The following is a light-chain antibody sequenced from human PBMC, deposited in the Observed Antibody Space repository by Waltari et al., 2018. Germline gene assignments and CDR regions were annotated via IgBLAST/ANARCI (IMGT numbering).Light chain of an antibody. V-gene: IGKV4-1*01. CDR1: KSVFYRSDNKNY. CDR3: QQYYRSRT. CDR2: WAS. Sequence: DIVMTQSPDSLAVSLGERATIDCKSSKSVFYRSDNKNYLAWYQHKPGQPPKLIFYWASTREAGVPDRVSASGSETDFTLTINNLQAEDVAVYYCQQYYRSRTFGKGTKVEIK. J-gene: IGKJ1*01.